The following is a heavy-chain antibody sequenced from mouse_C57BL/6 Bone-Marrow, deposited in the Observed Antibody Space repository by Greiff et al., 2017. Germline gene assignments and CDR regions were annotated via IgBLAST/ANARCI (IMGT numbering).Heavy chain of an antibody. CDR2: ISSGGSYT. J-gene: IGHJ2*01. V-gene: IGHV5-6*01. CDR3: ARQHYGSFHYFDY. Sequence: EVKLMESGGDLVKPGGSLKLSCAASGFTFSSYGMSWVRQTPDKRLEWVATISSGGSYTYYPDSVKGRFNISRDNAKNTLNLQMSSLKSEDTAMYYCARQHYGSFHYFDYWGQGTTLTVSS. CDR1: GFTFSSYG. D-gene: IGHD1-1*01.